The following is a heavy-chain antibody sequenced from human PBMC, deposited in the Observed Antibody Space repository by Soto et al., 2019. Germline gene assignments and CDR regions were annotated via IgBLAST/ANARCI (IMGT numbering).Heavy chain of an antibody. CDR1: GYTLTELS. J-gene: IGHJ4*02. D-gene: IGHD5-18*01. Sequence: ASVKVSCKVSGYTLTELSMHWVRQAPGKGLEWMGGFDPEDGETIYAQKFQGRVTMTEDTSTDTAYMELSSLRSEDTAVYYCAIGGYSYGLIEYYFDYWGQGTLVTVSS. CDR3: AIGGYSYGLIEYYFDY. CDR2: FDPEDGET. V-gene: IGHV1-24*01.